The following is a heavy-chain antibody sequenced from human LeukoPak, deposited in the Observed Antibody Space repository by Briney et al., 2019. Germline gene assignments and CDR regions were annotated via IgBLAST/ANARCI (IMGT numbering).Heavy chain of an antibody. CDR2: ISSSGST. J-gene: IGHJ6*03. V-gene: IGHV4-61*02. Sequence: PSQTLSLTCTVSGDSISSGDYYWSWIRQPAGKGLEWIGRISSSGSTNYNPSLKSRVTISVDTSKNQFSLKLSSVTAADTAVYYCAREGKITMVRGVIRYYYMDVWGKGTTVTISS. D-gene: IGHD3-10*01. CDR1: GDSISSGDYY. CDR3: AREGKITMVRGVIRYYYMDV.